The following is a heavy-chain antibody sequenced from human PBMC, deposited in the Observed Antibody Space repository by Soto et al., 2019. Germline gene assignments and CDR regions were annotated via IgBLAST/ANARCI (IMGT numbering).Heavy chain of an antibody. Sequence: QIQLMQSGAEVKKPGASVKVSSKASGYTFTSYGIRWVRQAPGQRLEWTGWINAGNGNTKYSEKFQARVTITRDTSASTAYLELSSVRSEDTAVYYCARDPNDSSAYYHHYYYGMDVWGQGTTVTVSS. CDR2: INAGNGNT. CDR3: ARDPNDSSAYYHHYYYGMDV. CDR1: GYTFTSYG. V-gene: IGHV1-3*01. D-gene: IGHD3-22*01. J-gene: IGHJ6*02.